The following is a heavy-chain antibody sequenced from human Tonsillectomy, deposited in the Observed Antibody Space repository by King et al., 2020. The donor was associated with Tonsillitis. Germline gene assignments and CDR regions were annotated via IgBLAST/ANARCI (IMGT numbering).Heavy chain of an antibody. Sequence: EVQLVESGGGLVQPGGSLRLSCAASGFTFSNYAMTWVRQAPGKGLEWVSSMSNSGGSTYYADSVKGRFTISRDNYDNTLYLQMNGLGTEDTAIYYCAKVGLWFGELLSGYFDYWGQGTLVTVSS. D-gene: IGHD3-10*01. V-gene: IGHV3-23*04. J-gene: IGHJ4*02. CDR3: AKVGLWFGELLSGYFDY. CDR1: GFTFSNYA. CDR2: MSNSGGST.